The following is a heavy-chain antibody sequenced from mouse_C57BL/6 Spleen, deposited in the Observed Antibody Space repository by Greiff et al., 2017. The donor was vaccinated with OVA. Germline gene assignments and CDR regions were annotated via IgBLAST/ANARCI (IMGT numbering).Heavy chain of an antibody. J-gene: IGHJ2*01. D-gene: IGHD1-1*01. Sequence: QVQLQQPGTELVKPGASVKLSCKASGYTFTSYWLHWVKQRPGQGLEWIGNINPSNGGTNYNEKFKSKATLTVDKSSSTAYMQLSSLTSEDSAVYYCARSGITTVVAPGNYWGQGTTLTVSS. CDR3: ARSGITTVVAPGNY. CDR2: INPSNGGT. CDR1: GYTFTSYW. V-gene: IGHV1-53*01.